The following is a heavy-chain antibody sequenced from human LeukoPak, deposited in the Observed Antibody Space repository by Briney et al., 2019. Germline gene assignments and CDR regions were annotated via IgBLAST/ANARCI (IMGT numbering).Heavy chain of an antibody. V-gene: IGHV1-18*03. Sequence: GASVKVSCKASGYTFTSYGISWVRQAPGQGLEWMGWISAYNGNTNYAQKLQGRVTMTTDTSTSTAYMELRSLRSDDMAVYYCARSGAARITIFGVVIPWYFDYWGQGTLVTVSS. CDR1: GYTFTSYG. J-gene: IGHJ4*02. CDR3: ARSGAARITIFGVVIPWYFDY. CDR2: ISAYNGNT. D-gene: IGHD3-3*01.